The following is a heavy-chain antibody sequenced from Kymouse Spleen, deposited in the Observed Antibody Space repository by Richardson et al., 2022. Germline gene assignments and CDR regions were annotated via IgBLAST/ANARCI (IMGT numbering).Heavy chain of an antibody. CDR1: GGSISSSNW. Sequence: QVQLQESGPGLVKPSGTLSLTCAVSGGSISSSNWWSWVRQPPGKGLEWIGEIYHSGSTNYNPSLKSRVTISVDKSKNQFSLKLSSVTAADTAVYYCARPGIAAAGTGLLLLLRYGRLGPRDHGHRLL. CDR3: ARPGIAAAGTGLLLLLRYGR. J-gene: IGHJ6*02. V-gene: IGHV4-4*02. D-gene: IGHD6-13*01. CDR2: IYHSGST.